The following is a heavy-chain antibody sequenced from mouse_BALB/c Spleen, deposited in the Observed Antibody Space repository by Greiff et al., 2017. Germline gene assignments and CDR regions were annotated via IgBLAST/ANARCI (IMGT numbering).Heavy chain of an antibody. Sequence: QVQLQQPGAELVKPGASVKLSCKASGYTFTSYWMHWVKQRPGQGLEWIGEINPSNGRTNFNEKFKSKATLTVDKSSSTAYMQLSSLTSEDSAVYYCTRGGYYGSRDYWGQGTTLTVSS. D-gene: IGHD1-1*01. CDR2: INPSNGRT. CDR1: GYTFTSYW. V-gene: IGHV1S81*02. J-gene: IGHJ2*01. CDR3: TRGGYYGSRDY.